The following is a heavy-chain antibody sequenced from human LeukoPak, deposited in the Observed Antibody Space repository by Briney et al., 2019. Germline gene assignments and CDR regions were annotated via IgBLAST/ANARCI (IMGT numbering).Heavy chain of an antibody. J-gene: IGHJ6*03. CDR2: IYYSGTT. V-gene: IGHV4-59*01. CDR3: ARLARLALLRGVTGYHSLDV. D-gene: IGHD3-10*01. CDR1: GGSISNFY. Sequence: SETLSLTCTVSGGSISNFYWSWIRQPPGGGLEWIGYIYYSGTTNYNPSLKSRVTISVDASKNQFSLWLTSVTAADTAVYYCARLARLALLRGVTGYHSLDVWGKGTKVTVS.